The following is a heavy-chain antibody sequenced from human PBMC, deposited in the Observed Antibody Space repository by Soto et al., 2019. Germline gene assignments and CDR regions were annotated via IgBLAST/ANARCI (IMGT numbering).Heavy chain of an antibody. CDR2: IIPIFGTA. Sequence: ASVKVSCKASGGTFSSYAISWVRQAPGQGLEWMGGIIPIFGTANYAQKFQGRATITADESTSTAYMELSSLRSEDTAVYYCASTPDSGSYYFWGMDVWGQGTTVTVSS. V-gene: IGHV1-69*13. J-gene: IGHJ6*02. CDR3: ASTPDSGSYYFWGMDV. D-gene: IGHD1-26*01. CDR1: GGTFSSYA.